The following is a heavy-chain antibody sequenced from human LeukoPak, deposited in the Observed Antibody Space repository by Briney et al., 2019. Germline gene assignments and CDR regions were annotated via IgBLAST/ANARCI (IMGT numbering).Heavy chain of an antibody. CDR3: AREWLRLPYAFDI. D-gene: IGHD5-12*01. CDR2: IKQDGSEK. Sequence: GGSLRLSCAASGFTFSSYWMSWVRQAPGKGLEWVANIKQDGSEKYYVDSVKGRFTISRDNAKNSLYLQMNSLRAEDTAVYYCAREWLRLPYAFDIWGQGTMVTVSS. CDR1: GFTFSSYW. V-gene: IGHV3-7*01. J-gene: IGHJ3*02.